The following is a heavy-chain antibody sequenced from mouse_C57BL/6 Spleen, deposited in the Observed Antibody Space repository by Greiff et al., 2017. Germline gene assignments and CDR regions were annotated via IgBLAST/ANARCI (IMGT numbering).Heavy chain of an antibody. CDR2: IDPSDSYT. Sequence: VQLQQPGAELVMPGASVKLSCKASGYTFTSYWMHWVKQRPGQGLEWIGEIDPSDSYTNYNQKFKGKSTLTVDNSSSTAYMQLDSLASEDSAIYYCARSNLQYIDVWGTGTTVTVSS. D-gene: IGHD5-1*01. CDR1: GYTFTSYW. CDR3: ARSNLQYIDV. V-gene: IGHV1-69*01. J-gene: IGHJ1*03.